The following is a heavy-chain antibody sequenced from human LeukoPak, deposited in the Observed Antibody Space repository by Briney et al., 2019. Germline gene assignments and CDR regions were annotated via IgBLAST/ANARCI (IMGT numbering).Heavy chain of an antibody. CDR2: ISYDGSNK. V-gene: IGHV3-30*18. CDR1: GFTFSSYG. D-gene: IGHD3-3*01. J-gene: IGHJ4*02. Sequence: GGSLRLSCAASGFTFSSYGMHWARQAPGKGLEWVAVISYDGSNKYYADSVKGRFTISRDNSKNTLYLQMNSLRAEDTAVYYCAKDQSGYQDYWGQGTLVTVSS. CDR3: AKDQSGYQDY.